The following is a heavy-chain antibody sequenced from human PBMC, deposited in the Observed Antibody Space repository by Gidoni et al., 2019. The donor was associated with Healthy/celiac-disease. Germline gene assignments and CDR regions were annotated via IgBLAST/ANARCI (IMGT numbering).Heavy chain of an antibody. V-gene: IGHV4-34*01. CDR1: GGSFSGYY. D-gene: IGHD3-10*01. CDR2: INHSGST. J-gene: IGHJ3*02. Sequence: QVQLQQWGAGLLKPSETLSLTCAVYGGSFSGYYWSWIRQPPGKGLEWIGEINHSGSTNYNPSLKSRVTISVDTSKNQFSLKLSSVTAADTAVYYCARLLEPDYGDAFDIWGQGTMVTVSS. CDR3: ARLLEPDYGDAFDI.